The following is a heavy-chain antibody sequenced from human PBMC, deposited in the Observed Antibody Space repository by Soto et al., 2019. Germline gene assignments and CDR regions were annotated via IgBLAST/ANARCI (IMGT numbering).Heavy chain of an antibody. CDR3: ASGSLNSGYYFEDAFDI. CDR1: GGSISSSNW. CDR2: IYHSGST. D-gene: IGHD3-22*01. Sequence: QVQLQESGPGLVKPSGTLSLTCAVSGGSISSSNWWSWVRQPPGKGLEWIGEIYHSGSTNYNPSLKSRVTISVDKSKNQFSLKLSSVPAADTAVYYCASGSLNSGYYFEDAFDIWGHESMVTVSS. V-gene: IGHV4-4*02. J-gene: IGHJ3*02.